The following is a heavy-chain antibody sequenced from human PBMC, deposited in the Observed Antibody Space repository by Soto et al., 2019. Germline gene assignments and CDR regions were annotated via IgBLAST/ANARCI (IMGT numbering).Heavy chain of an antibody. J-gene: IGHJ3*02. Sequence: VQLVQSGVEVKKPGASVKVSCKASGYTFTSHGISWARQAPGQGLEWMGWINTYNGNTNYAQKVQGRVTMTTETSTSTAYMELRSLRSDDTAVYYCARDLLYSTRSTVRFDIWGQGTMLTVSS. V-gene: IGHV1-18*01. D-gene: IGHD6-13*01. CDR2: INTYNGNT. CDR1: GYTFTSHG. CDR3: ARDLLYSTRSTVRFDI.